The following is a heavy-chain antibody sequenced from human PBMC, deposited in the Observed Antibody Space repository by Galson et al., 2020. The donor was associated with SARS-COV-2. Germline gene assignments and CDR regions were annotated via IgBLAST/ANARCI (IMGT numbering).Heavy chain of an antibody. CDR3: ARERLEY. D-gene: IGHD1-1*01. V-gene: IGHV3-48*04. J-gene: IGHJ4*02. CDR2: IRSSSGTI. CDR1: GFTFSSYT. Sequence: GGSLRLSCAASGFTFSSYTMNWVRQTPVKGLELVAYIRSSSGTIYYADSVKGRFTISRDNGKSSLYLQLNSLRVEDTAVYYCARERLEYWGQGTLVTVSS.